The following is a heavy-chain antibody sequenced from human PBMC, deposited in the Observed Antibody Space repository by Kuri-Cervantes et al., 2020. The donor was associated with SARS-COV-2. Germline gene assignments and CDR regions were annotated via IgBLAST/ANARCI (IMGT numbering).Heavy chain of an antibody. V-gene: IGHV3-30*18. CDR3: AKDRFGVHDF. Sequence: GGSLRLSCTASGFNFSTTDMHWVRQTPGKGLVWVAVISDDGKKKKCVASGRGRFTISRDNSQNTLYLQVKSLKSEDTAMYYCAKDRFGVHDFWGQGTLVSLL. CDR2: ISDDGKKK. CDR1: GFNFSTTD. D-gene: IGHD2-8*01. J-gene: IGHJ4*02.